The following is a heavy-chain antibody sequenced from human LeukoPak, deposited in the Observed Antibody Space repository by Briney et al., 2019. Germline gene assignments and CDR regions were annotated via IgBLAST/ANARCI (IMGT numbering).Heavy chain of an antibody. V-gene: IGHV1-69*04. D-gene: IGHD2-2*01. CDR2: MIPILGIA. CDR3: ARMVPAAAPYFDY. CDR1: GGTFISYA. Sequence: ASVKVSCKASGGTFISYAISWVRQAPGQGLEWMGRMIPILGIANYAQKFQGRVTITADKSTSTAYMELSSLRSEDTAVYYCARMVPAAAPYFDYWGQGTLVTVSS. J-gene: IGHJ4*02.